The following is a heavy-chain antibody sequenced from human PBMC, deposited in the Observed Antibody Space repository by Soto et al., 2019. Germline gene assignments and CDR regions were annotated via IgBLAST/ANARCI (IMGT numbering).Heavy chain of an antibody. J-gene: IGHJ5*02. Sequence: QVQLRESGPRLVKPSGTLSLTCAVSGGSISSSYWWTWVRQAPGKGLQWIGEIYHSGITNYNPSLRSRVSMSVDKCNNKFSPSLTSVTAADPAGYYRATLPPRIVVVFTEMPTWGQGIVVTVSS. CDR3: ATLPPRIVVVFTEMPT. CDR1: GGSISSSYW. CDR2: IYHSGIT. V-gene: IGHV4-4*02. D-gene: IGHD2-21*01.